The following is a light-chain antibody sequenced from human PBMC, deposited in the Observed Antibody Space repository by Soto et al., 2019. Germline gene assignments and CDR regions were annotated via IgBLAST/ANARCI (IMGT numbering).Light chain of an antibody. CDR3: TSWTTSTTMI. Sequence: QSVLTQPAPVSGGPGQSISISCTATSNDIGPYYFVSWYQHHPGNAPKLMLSDVNIRHSGVSNRFSGSKSGNTASLTISGLQAEDDADYYCTSWTTSTTMIFGGGTKVTVL. V-gene: IGLV2-14*03. CDR2: DVN. J-gene: IGLJ2*01. CDR1: SNDIGPYYF.